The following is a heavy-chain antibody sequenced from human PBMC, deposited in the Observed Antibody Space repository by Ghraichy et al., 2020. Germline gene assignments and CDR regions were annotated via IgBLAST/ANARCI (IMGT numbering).Heavy chain of an antibody. D-gene: IGHD6-6*01. J-gene: IGHJ4*02. CDR1: GFTFSSYA. V-gene: IGHV3-23*01. CDR2: ISGSGGST. Sequence: GESLNISCAASGFTFSSYAMSWVRQAPGKGLEWVSAISGSGGSTYYADSVKGRFTISRDNSKNTLYLQMNSLRAEDTAVYYCAKDKSAARRYFDYWGQGTLVTVSS. CDR3: AKDKSAARRYFDY.